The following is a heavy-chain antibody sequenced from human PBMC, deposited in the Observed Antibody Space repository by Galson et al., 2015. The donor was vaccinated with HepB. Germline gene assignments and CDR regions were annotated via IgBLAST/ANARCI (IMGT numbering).Heavy chain of an antibody. CDR2: ISGSGGST. J-gene: IGHJ4*02. V-gene: IGHV3-23*01. Sequence: SLRLSCAASGFTFSSYDMSWVRQAPGKGLEWVSAISGSGGSTYYADSVKGRFTISRDNSKNTLYLQMNSLRAEDTAVYYCAKVPSNDYGDYVFDYWGQGTLVTVSS. D-gene: IGHD4-17*01. CDR1: GFTFSSYD. CDR3: AKVPSNDYGDYVFDY.